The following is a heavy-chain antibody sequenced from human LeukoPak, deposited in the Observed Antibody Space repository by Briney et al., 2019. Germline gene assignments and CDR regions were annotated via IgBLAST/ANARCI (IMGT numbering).Heavy chain of an antibody. CDR3: AKDRRSVVADAFDI. V-gene: IGHV3-30*02. J-gene: IGHJ3*02. CDR1: GFTFSSYG. Sequence: GGSLILSCAASGFTFSSYGMHWVRQAPGKGLEWVAFIRYDGSNKYYADSVKGRFTISRDNSKNTLYLQMNSLRAEDTAVYYCAKDRRSVVADAFDIWGQGTMVTVSS. D-gene: IGHD2-2*01. CDR2: IRYDGSNK.